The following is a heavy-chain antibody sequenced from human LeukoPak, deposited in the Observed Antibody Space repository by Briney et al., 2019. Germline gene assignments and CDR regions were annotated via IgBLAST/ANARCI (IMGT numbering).Heavy chain of an antibody. CDR1: GYTFSDNS. V-gene: IGHV1-2*02. CDR2: INPNSGGT. D-gene: IGHD6-19*01. CDR3: ARVEAVAGPLRGNY. J-gene: IGHJ4*02. Sequence: ASVKVSCKASGYTFSDNSIHWVRQGQAPGQGLEWMGWINPNSGGTNYAQKFQGRVTMTRDTSISTAYMELSRLRSDDTAVYYCARVEAVAGPLRGNYWGQGTLVTVSS.